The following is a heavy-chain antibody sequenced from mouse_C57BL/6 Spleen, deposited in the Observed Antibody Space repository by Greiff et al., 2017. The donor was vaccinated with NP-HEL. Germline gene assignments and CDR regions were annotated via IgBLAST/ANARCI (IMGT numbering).Heavy chain of an antibody. J-gene: IGHJ4*01. CDR3: ARYKTTAAMDY. Sequence: QVQLQQPGAELVKPGASVKLSCKASGYTFTSYWMQWVKQRPGQGLEWIGEIDPSDSYTNYNQKFKGKATLTVDTSSSTAYMQLSSLTSEDSAVYYCARYKTTAAMDYWGQGTSVTVSS. D-gene: IGHD1-2*01. CDR1: GYTFTSYW. V-gene: IGHV1-50*01. CDR2: IDPSDSYT.